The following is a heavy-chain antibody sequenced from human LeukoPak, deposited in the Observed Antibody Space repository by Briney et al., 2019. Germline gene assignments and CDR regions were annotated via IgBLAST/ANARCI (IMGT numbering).Heavy chain of an antibody. CDR3: ARVDSSGYYGTDY. J-gene: IGHJ4*02. CDR1: GGTFSSYA. CDR2: ISAYNGNT. D-gene: IGHD3-22*01. V-gene: IGHV1-18*01. Sequence: GASVKVSCKASGGTFSSYAISWVRQAPGQGLEWMGWISAYNGNTNYAQKLQGRVTMTTDTSTSTAYMELRSLRSDDTAVYYCARVDSSGYYGTDYWGQGTLVTVSS.